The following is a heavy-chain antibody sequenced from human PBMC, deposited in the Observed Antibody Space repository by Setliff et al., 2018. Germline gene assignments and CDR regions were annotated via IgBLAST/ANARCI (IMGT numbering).Heavy chain of an antibody. Sequence: ASVKVSCKASGYSFSTYAMHWVRQAPGQRLEWMGWINGGNGNTKYSQKFQGRVTMTTDTSTSTAYMELRSLRSEDTAVYYCARGATVVIYYYMDVWGKGTTVTVSS. D-gene: IGHD4-17*01. CDR3: ARGATVVIYYYMDV. CDR2: INGGNGNT. V-gene: IGHV1-3*01. CDR1: GYSFSTYA. J-gene: IGHJ6*03.